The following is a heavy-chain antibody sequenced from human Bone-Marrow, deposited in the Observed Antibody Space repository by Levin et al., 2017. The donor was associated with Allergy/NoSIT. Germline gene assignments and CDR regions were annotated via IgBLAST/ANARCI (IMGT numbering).Heavy chain of an antibody. Sequence: SQTLSLTCAISGDSVSSTSAAWNWIRQSPSRGLEWLGRTYYRSKWYNDYEVSVKSRITVNPDTSKNQFSLQLTSVTPEDTAVYFCARDNYDYSSGFDYWGQGTLVTVSS. V-gene: IGHV6-1*01. CDR3: ARDNYDYSSGFDY. CDR2: TYYRSKWYN. D-gene: IGHD3-22*01. CDR1: GDSVSSTSAA. J-gene: IGHJ4*02.